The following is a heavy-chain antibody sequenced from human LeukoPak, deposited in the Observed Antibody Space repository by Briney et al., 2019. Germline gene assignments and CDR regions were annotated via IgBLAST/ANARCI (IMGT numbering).Heavy chain of an antibody. CDR2: ISSSSSYI. Sequence: SGGSLRLSCAASGFTFSSYSMNWVRQAPGKGLEWVSSISSSSSYIYYADSVKGRFTISRDNAKNSLYLQMSSLRAEDTAVYYCASAGATDYYYYMDVWGKGTTVTVSS. CDR3: ASAGATDYYYYMDV. V-gene: IGHV3-21*01. D-gene: IGHD1-26*01. J-gene: IGHJ6*03. CDR1: GFTFSSYS.